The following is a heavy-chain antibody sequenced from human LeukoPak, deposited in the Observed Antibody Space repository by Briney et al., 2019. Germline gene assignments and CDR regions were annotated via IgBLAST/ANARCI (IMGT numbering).Heavy chain of an antibody. CDR3: AKDGGTMVRGIFRPTFDP. V-gene: IGHV3-23*01. J-gene: IGHJ5*02. D-gene: IGHD3-10*01. Sequence: PGGSLRLSCAASGFTFSSYGMSWVRQAPGKGLEWVSAISGSGGSTYYADSVKGRFTISRDNSKNTLYLQMNSLRAEDTAVYYCAKDGGTMVRGIFRPTFDPWGQGTLVTVSS. CDR1: GFTFSSYG. CDR2: ISGSGGST.